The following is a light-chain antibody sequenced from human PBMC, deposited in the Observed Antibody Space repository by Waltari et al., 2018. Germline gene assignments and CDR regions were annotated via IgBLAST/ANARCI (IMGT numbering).Light chain of an antibody. CDR2: SAS. CDR1: QSFSSS. CDR3: QQYYSYPFS. V-gene: IGKV1D-16*01. Sequence: DIQMTQSPSSLSASLGDTVTITCRPSQSFSSSLAWYQQKPGKAPKFLIYSASSLQPGVPSRFSGSRSGTDFTLTISSLQPEDIATYYCQQYYSYPFSFGQGTKVDIK. J-gene: IGKJ2*03.